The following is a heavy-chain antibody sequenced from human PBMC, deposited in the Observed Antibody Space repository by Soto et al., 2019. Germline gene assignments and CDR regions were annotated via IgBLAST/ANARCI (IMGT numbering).Heavy chain of an antibody. CDR1: GLAISGKKY. V-gene: IGHV3-53*01. Sequence: DVQLVESGGGLIKPGESLRLSCAAFGLAISGKKYVAGVRQAAGKGLEWVSALCDVDGSSYAYSVTGRFTTSSDSSKTTVYLQMNDLRPEDTAVYYCATWHEREPAFDVWGEVTTVTISS. CDR3: ATWHEREPAFDV. D-gene: IGHD1-1*01. J-gene: IGHJ3*01. CDR2: LCDVDGS.